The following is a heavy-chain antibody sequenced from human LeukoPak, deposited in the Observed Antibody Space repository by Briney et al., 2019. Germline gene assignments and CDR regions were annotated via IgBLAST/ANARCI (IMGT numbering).Heavy chain of an antibody. D-gene: IGHD6-19*01. Sequence: ASVKVSCKASGYTFTNNDINWVRQATGQGSEWMGWVSPDSGDTGYAPNFRGSVTMTTDTSINTAYLELTSLNSEDTPIYYCTRGRAAGDWGQGTLVTVSS. V-gene: IGHV1-8*01. CDR2: VSPDSGDT. CDR1: GYTFTNND. J-gene: IGHJ4*02. CDR3: TRGRAAGD.